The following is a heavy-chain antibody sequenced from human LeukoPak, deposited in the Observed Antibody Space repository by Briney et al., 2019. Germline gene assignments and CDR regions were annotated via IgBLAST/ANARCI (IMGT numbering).Heavy chain of an antibody. CDR3: AREYNSNGYYTLGK. CDR1: GFTFSSYA. CDR2: ISYDGSDK. J-gene: IGHJ4*02. V-gene: IGHV3-30*09. Sequence: PGGSLRLSCAASGFTFSSYAMHWVRQAPGKGLEWVAVISYDGSDKYYADSVKGRFDISRDNSKNTLYLQMNSLRAEDTAVYFCAREYNSNGYYTLGKWGQGTLVTVSS. D-gene: IGHD3-22*01.